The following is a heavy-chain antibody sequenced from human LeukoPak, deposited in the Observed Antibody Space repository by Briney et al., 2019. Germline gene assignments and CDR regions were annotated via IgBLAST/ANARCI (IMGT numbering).Heavy chain of an antibody. D-gene: IGHD3-9*01. J-gene: IGHJ4*02. CDR2: ISSSSSTI. CDR1: GFTFSSYS. Sequence: GGSLRLSCAASGFTFSSYSMNWVRQAPGKGLEWVSYISSSSSTIYYADSVKGRFTISRDNSKNTLYLQMNSLRAEDTAVYYCAKSGILTGYYTFDYWGQGTLVTVSS. V-gene: IGHV3-48*01. CDR3: AKSGILTGYYTFDY.